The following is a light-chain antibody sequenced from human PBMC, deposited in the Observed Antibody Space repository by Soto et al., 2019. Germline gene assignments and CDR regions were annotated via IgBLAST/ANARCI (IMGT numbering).Light chain of an antibody. CDR2: TSG. V-gene: IGKV1-39*01. CDR3: QQTYSTPYT. Sequence: HMTQSPSSLSASVGDRVTITCRASQRITTYLNWYQQKPGEAPKLLISTSGTLQRGVPSRFSGSGSGTDFTLTITSLQPADFATYFCQQTYSTPYTFGQGTQLEFK. J-gene: IGKJ2*01. CDR1: QRITTY.